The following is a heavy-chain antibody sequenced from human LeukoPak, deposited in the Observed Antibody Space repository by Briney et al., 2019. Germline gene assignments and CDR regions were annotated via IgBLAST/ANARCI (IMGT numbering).Heavy chain of an antibody. CDR1: GGSISSGSYY. CDR2: TDNSGST. D-gene: IGHD3-22*01. Sequence: SETLSLTCTVTGGSISSGSYYWGWIRQPPGKGLEWIGSTDNSGSTYHSPSLKSRVTISVDTSKNQFSLKLSSVTAADTAVYYCATPRGIITKGGDAFDIWGQGTMVTVSS. J-gene: IGHJ3*02. CDR3: ATPRGIITKGGDAFDI. V-gene: IGHV4-39*01.